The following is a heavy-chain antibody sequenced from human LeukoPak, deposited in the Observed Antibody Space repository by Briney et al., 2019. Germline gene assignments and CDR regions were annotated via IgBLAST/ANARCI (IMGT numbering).Heavy chain of an antibody. CDR1: GFTFDDYA. CDR2: ISWNSGSI. V-gene: IGHV3-9*01. CDR3: AKGEIVGATNAPIDY. D-gene: IGHD1-26*01. Sequence: GRSLRLSCAASGFTFDDYAMHWVRQAPGKGLEWVSGISWNSGSIGYADSVKGRFTISRDNSKNTLYLQMNSLRAEDTAVYYCAKGEIVGATNAPIDYWGQGTLVTVSS. J-gene: IGHJ4*02.